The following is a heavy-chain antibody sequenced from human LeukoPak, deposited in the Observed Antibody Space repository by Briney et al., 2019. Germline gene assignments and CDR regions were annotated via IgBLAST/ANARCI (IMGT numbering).Heavy chain of an antibody. CDR2: IYYSGST. Sequence: PSETLSLTCTASGGSISSSSYYWGWIRQPPGKGLEWIGSIYYSGSTYYNPSLKSRVTISVDTSKNQFSLKLSSVTAADTAVYYCASSGWYISPHYWGQGTLVTVSS. CDR3: ASSGWYISPHY. J-gene: IGHJ4*02. V-gene: IGHV4-39*07. CDR1: GGSISSSSYY. D-gene: IGHD6-19*01.